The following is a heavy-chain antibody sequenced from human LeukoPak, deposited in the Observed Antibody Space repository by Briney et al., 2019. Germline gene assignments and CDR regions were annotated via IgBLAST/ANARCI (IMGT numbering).Heavy chain of an antibody. D-gene: IGHD2-2*01. CDR1: GFTLSDYH. CDR3: ARAGIVVVPAGPFDN. V-gene: IGHV3-11*01. Sequence: GGSLRLSCAASGFTLSDYHMSLIRQAPGKGLEWISYISGSGSTIYYADSVKGRFTISRDNAKNSLYLQMNSLRAEDTAMYYCARAGIVVVPAGPFDNWGQGTLVTVSS. J-gene: IGHJ4*02. CDR2: ISGSGSTI.